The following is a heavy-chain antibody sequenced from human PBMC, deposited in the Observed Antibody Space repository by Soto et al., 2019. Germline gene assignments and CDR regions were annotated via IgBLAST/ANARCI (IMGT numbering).Heavy chain of an antibody. V-gene: IGHV1-24*01. CDR2: FDPEDGET. D-gene: IGHD3-22*01. CDR1: GYTLTELS. Sequence: ASVKVSCKVSGYTLTELSMHWVRQAPGKGLEWMGGFDPEDGETIYAQKFQGRVTMTEDTSTDTAYMELSSLRSEDTAVYYCATVSRAGSYDSSGYYRDYWGQGTLVTVSS. J-gene: IGHJ4*02. CDR3: ATVSRAGSYDSSGYYRDY.